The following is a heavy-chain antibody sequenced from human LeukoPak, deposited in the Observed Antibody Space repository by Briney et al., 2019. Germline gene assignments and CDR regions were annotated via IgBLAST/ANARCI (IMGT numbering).Heavy chain of an antibody. CDR3: AKDHGDFSFDC. D-gene: IGHD4-17*01. CDR1: GFTFSSYG. J-gene: IGHJ4*02. CDR2: LSGNGAKT. V-gene: IGHV3-23*01. Sequence: GGSLRLSCTASGFTFSSYGMSWVRHTPGKGLEWVSALSGNGAKTYYADSVKGRFTIYRDNSKNTLYLQMNRLRAEDTAIYYFAKDHGDFSFDCWGQGTLVTVSS.